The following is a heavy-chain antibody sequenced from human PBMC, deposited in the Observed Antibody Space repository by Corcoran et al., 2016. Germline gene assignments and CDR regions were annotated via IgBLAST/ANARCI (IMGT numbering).Heavy chain of an antibody. V-gene: IGHV1-3*04. J-gene: IGHJ4*02. CDR2: INTANGKT. CDR1: GYTFTTYA. D-gene: IGHD6-19*01. Sequence: QVQLVQSGADVKKPGASVKVSCKASGYTFTTYAMHWVRQAPGQRLEWMGWINTANGKTNYSQKFQGRVTITRDTSATTADMELSSLRSEDTAVYYCARDGDGCWGQGTLVTVS. CDR3: ARDGDGC.